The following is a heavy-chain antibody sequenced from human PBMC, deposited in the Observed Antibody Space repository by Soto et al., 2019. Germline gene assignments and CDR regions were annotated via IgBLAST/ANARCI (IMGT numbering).Heavy chain of an antibody. CDR2: IIPIFGTP. D-gene: IGHD2-2*01. J-gene: IGHJ4*02. Sequence: SVKVSCKASGGTFNNYGINWVRQAPGQGLEWMAGIIPIFGTPNYAQKFQGRVTITADKSTSTAYMELNSLRSEDTAVYYCAGRCDGTNCLAHFDYWGQGTLVTVSS. CDR1: GGTFNNYG. CDR3: AGRCDGTNCLAHFDY. V-gene: IGHV1-69*06.